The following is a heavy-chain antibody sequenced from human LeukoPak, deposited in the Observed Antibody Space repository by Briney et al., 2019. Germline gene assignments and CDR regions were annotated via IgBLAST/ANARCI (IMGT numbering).Heavy chain of an antibody. CDR3: VTLALYTLYPSNYYMDF. CDR2: MSGSGGTP. Sequence: GGSLRLSCAASGFNNSSNAMSWDRQGRGKGLEGVITMSGSGGTPYYADSVKGRFTISTDDSKNTLYLQMSSLKSEDTAMYYCVTLALYTLYPSNYYMDFWGKGTPVTVSS. J-gene: IGHJ6*03. CDR1: GFNNSSNA. D-gene: IGHD2-2*02. V-gene: IGHV3-23*01.